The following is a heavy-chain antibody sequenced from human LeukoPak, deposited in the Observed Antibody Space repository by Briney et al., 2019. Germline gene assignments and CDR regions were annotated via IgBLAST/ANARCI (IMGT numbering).Heavy chain of an antibody. V-gene: IGHV3-48*02. CDR1: GFTLSSYS. CDR2: ISSSSSTI. J-gene: IGHJ4*02. Sequence: GGSLRLSCAASGFTLSSYSMNWVRQAPGKGLEWVSYISSSSSTIYYADSVKGRFTISRDNAKNSLYLQMNSLRDEDTAVYYCAVGQFSPIDYWGQGTLVTVSS. CDR3: AVGQFSPIDY. D-gene: IGHD3-3*01.